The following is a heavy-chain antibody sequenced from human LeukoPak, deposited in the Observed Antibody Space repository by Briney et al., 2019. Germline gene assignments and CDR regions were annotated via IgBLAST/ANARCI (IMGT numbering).Heavy chain of an antibody. CDR2: IKQDGSDK. CDR1: GFTFDDYA. CDR3: ARRVYNSGWYIDY. J-gene: IGHJ4*02. Sequence: GGSLRLSCAASGFTFDDYAMHWVRQAPGKGLEWVANIKQDGSDKYYVDSVKGRFTISRDNAKNSLYLQMNSLRAEDTAVYYCARRVYNSGWYIDYWGQGTLVTVSS. D-gene: IGHD6-19*01. V-gene: IGHV3-7*01.